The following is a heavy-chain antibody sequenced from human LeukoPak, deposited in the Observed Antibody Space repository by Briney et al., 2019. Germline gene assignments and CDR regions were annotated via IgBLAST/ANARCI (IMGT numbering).Heavy chain of an antibody. CDR1: GFTFDVYG. Sequence: GGSLRLSCAASGFTFDVYGMSWVRQAPGKGLEWVSGLNWNGGSTGYADSVKGRFIISRDNAKNCLYLQMNSLRAEDTALYYCAKSASSWPLYYFDYWGQGTLVTVPS. J-gene: IGHJ4*02. CDR2: LNWNGGST. D-gene: IGHD6-13*01. CDR3: AKSASSWPLYYFDY. V-gene: IGHV3-20*04.